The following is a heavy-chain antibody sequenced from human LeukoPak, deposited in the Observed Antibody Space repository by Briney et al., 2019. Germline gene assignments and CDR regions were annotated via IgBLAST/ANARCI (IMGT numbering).Heavy chain of an antibody. D-gene: IGHD2-21*01. V-gene: IGHV3-30*18. CDR1: GFTFSSYG. CDR3: AKLMRHMREDVYDI. CDR2: ISYDGSNK. Sequence: PGGSLRLSCAASGFTFSSYGMHWVRQAPGKGLEWVAVISYDGSNKYYADSVKGRFAISRDNSKNTLYLQMNSLRVDDTAVYYCAKLMRHMREDVYDIWGQGTMVSVSS. J-gene: IGHJ3*02.